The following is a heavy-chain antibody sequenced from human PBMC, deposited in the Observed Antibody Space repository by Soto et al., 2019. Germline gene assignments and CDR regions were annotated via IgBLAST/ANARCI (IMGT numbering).Heavy chain of an antibody. D-gene: IGHD3-16*01. J-gene: IGHJ6*02. CDR3: AGGASYYYSYAMPV. CDR1: GFTFSSYG. Sequence: QVQLVESGGGVVQPGRSLRLSCAASGFTFSSYGMHWVRQAPGKGLEWVAVISCDGSNKYYADSVKGRFTISRDNSKNPRYLQINSLRAEDTAVYYCAGGASYYYSYAMPVWGQGTPVTVSS. V-gene: IGHV3-30*03. CDR2: ISCDGSNK.